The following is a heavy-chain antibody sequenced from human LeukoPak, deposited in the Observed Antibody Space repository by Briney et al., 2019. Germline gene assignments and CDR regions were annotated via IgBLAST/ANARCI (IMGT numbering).Heavy chain of an antibody. J-gene: IGHJ4*02. V-gene: IGHV3-7*03. CDR1: GFIFSSYW. Sequence: GGSLRLSCAASGFIFSSYWMSWVRQAPGKGLEWVANIKEDGSGKYHVDSVKGRFTISRDNTKNLMYLQMNSLRAEDTAVYYCTSRDYFDYWGQGTLVTVSS. CDR2: IKEDGSGK. CDR3: TSRDYFDY.